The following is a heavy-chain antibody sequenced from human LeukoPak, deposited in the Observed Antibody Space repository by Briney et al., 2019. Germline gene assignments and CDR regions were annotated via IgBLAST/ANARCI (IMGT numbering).Heavy chain of an antibody. D-gene: IGHD3-10*01. V-gene: IGHV1-18*01. CDR1: GYTFTSYG. CDR3: ARDRYYGSGRYYNHFDY. J-gene: IGHJ4*02. Sequence: ASVKVSCKASGYTFTSYGISWVRQAPGQGLEWMGWISVYNGNTNYAQKLQDRVTMTTDTSTSTAYMELRRLRSDDTAVYYCARDRYYGSGRYYNHFDYWGQGTLVTVSS. CDR2: ISVYNGNT.